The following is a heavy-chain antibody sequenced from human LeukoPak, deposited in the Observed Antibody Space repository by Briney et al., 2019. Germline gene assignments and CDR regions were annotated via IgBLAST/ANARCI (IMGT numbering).Heavy chain of an antibody. CDR3: VRAGYRDAYNL. J-gene: IGHJ4*02. CDR2: IWYDGSNK. Sequence: GGSLRLSCAASGFTFSSYGMHWVRQAPGKGLEWVAVIWYDGSNKYYADSVKGRLTISRDNAKNTLSLQMNSLRAEDTAVYYCVRAGYRDAYNLWGQGTLVTVSS. D-gene: IGHD5-24*01. V-gene: IGHV3-33*01. CDR1: GFTFSSYG.